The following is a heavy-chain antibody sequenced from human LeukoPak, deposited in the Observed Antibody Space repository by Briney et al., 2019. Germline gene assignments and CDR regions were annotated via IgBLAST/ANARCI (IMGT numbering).Heavy chain of an antibody. Sequence: ASVKVSCKASGGTFSSYAISWMRQAPGQGLEWMGGIIPIFGTANYAQKFQGRVTITTDESTSIGYMELSSLRSEDTAVYYCARAPALGLLYFDYWGQGTLVTVSS. CDR3: ARAPALGLLYFDY. CDR2: IIPIFGTA. V-gene: IGHV1-69*05. D-gene: IGHD2-15*01. CDR1: GGTFSSYA. J-gene: IGHJ4*02.